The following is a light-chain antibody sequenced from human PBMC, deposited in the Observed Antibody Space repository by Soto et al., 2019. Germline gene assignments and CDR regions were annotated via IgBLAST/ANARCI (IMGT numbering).Light chain of an antibody. Sequence: EIVLTQFPGTLSLSPGERATLSCRASQSVGSNYLAWYQQRPGQPPNLLIFGASHRAPDIPDRFSGSGSGTDFTLTISRLEPEDFAVYYCQEYDNWPPEGTFGQGTKVEV. CDR1: QSVGSNY. CDR3: QEYDNWPPEGT. CDR2: GAS. J-gene: IGKJ1*01. V-gene: IGKV3-20*01.